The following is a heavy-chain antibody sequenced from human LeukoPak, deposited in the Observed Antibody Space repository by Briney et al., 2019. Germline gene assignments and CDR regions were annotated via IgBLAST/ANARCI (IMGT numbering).Heavy chain of an antibody. J-gene: IGHJ5*02. Sequence: PSETLSLTCAVYGGSFSGYYWSWIRQPPGKGLEWIGEINHSGSTNYNPSLKSRVTISVDTSKNQFSLRLSSVTAADTAVYYCARKRGGKYRGPFDPWGQGTLVTVSS. V-gene: IGHV4-34*01. CDR3: ARKRGGKYRGPFDP. CDR2: INHSGST. CDR1: GGSFSGYY. D-gene: IGHD3-16*01.